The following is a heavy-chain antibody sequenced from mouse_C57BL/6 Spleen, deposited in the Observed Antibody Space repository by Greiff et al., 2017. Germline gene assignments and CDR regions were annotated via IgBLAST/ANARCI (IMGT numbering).Heavy chain of an antibody. CDR1: GYTFTDYE. V-gene: IGHV1-15*01. J-gene: IGHJ1*03. CDR2: IDPETGGT. Sequence: ESGAELVRPGASVTLSCKASGYTFTDYEMHWVKKTPVHGLEWIGAIDPETGGTAYNQKFKGKAILTADKSSSTAYMELRSLTSEDSAVYYCTRRLITTVVGYFDVWGTGTTVTVSS. CDR3: TRRLITTVVGYFDV. D-gene: IGHD1-1*01.